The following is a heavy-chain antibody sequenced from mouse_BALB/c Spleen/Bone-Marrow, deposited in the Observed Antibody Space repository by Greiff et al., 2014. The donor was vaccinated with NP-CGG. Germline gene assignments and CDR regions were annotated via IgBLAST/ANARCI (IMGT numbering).Heavy chain of an antibody. CDR1: GFTFSDFY. V-gene: IGHV5-4*02. Sequence: EVMLVESGGGLVKPGGSLKLSCAASGFTFSDFYMFWFRQTPEKRLEWVASISEGGTYTYYPDSVKGRFTISRDNAKNNLYLQMSSLKSEDTAMYYCARSGERYGAMDYWGQGTSVTVSS. D-gene: IGHD1-1*02. J-gene: IGHJ4*01. CDR3: ARSGERYGAMDY. CDR2: ISEGGTYT.